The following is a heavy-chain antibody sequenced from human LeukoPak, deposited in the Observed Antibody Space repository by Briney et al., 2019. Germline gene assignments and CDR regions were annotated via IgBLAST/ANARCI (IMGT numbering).Heavy chain of an antibody. J-gene: IGHJ6*02. CDR2: ISADNGNT. D-gene: IGHD2-15*01. CDR3: ASGVVGVVYRAGGRYYYYYHAMDV. CDR1: GYTLSSHA. V-gene: IGHV1-18*04. Sequence: ASVKVSCKGSGYTLSSHAFSWVRQTPRQGLEWMGRISADNGNTNHAQKYQGRVSLTTDTSTSTAYMELRSLRSDDTAVYYCASGVVGVVYRAGGRYYYYYHAMDVWGQGTTVTVSS.